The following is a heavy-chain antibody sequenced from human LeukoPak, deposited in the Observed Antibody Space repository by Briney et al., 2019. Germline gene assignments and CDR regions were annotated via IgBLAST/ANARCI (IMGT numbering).Heavy chain of an antibody. D-gene: IGHD6-13*01. J-gene: IGHJ5*02. CDR3: ASPLLAGGKARFDP. V-gene: IGHV4-31*03. CDR1: GGSISTGGYY. Sequence: PSETLSLTCTVSGGSISTGGYYWTWIRQHPGKGLEWVGYIYYSGSTYYNPSLKSRVTISIDTSKNQFSLKLSSVTAADTAFYYCASPLLAGGKARFDPWGQGTLVTVSS. CDR2: IYYSGST.